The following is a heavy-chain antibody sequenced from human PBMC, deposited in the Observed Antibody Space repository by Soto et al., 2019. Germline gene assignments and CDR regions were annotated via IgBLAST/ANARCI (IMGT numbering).Heavy chain of an antibody. CDR1: GGSLSSSSYY. D-gene: IGHD2-2*01. Sequence: PSETLSLTCTVSGGSLSSSSYYWGWIRQPPGKGLEWIGSIYYSGSTYYNPSLKSRVTISVDTSKNQFSLKLSSVTAADTAVYYCASIVVVPAAMLNHYYYYGMDVWGQGTTVTVSS. V-gene: IGHV4-39*01. CDR2: IYYSGST. J-gene: IGHJ6*02. CDR3: ASIVVVPAAMLNHYYYYGMDV.